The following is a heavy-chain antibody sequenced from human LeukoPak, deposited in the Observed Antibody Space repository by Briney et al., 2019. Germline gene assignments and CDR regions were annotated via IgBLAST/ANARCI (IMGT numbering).Heavy chain of an antibody. CDR1: GFTFSSYW. V-gene: IGHV3-7*01. D-gene: IGHD6-13*01. Sequence: GGSLRLSCAASGFTFSSYWMSWVRQAPGKGLEWVANIKQDGSEKSYVDSVKGRFTISRDNAKNSLYLQMNSLRAEDTAVYYCARESSSSPGTLDYWGQGTLVTVSS. J-gene: IGHJ4*02. CDR2: IKQDGSEK. CDR3: ARESSSSPGTLDY.